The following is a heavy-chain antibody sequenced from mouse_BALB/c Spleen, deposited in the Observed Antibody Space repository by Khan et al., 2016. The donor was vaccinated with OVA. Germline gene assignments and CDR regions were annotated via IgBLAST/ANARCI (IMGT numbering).Heavy chain of an antibody. Sequence: EVQLQQSGPELVKPGASVKVSCKASGYTFTDYYMKWMKQSHGKSLEWIGDINPDNGDTFYNQKFKGKATLTVDKSSSTAYTQLNSLTSEDSAVYYCARGLVDVWGAGTTVTVSS. CDR1: GYTFTDYY. CDR3: ARGLVDV. V-gene: IGHV1-26*01. CDR2: INPDNGDT. J-gene: IGHJ1*01.